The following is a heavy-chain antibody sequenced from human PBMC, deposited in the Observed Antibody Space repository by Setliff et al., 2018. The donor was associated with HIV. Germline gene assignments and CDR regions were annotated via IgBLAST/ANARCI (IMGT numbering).Heavy chain of an antibody. V-gene: IGHV5-51*01. J-gene: IGHJ4*02. CDR3: ASGRKKNYDLFSGYYRILGVDFDY. D-gene: IGHD3-3*01. CDR1: GYSFTSYW. Sequence: GESLKISCKVSGYSFTSYWIGWVRQMPGKGLEWMGIISPDDSDTRYSPSFQGQVTISADKSISTAYLQWSSLKASDTAMYYCASGRKKNYDLFSGYYRILGVDFDYWGQGTLVTVSS. CDR2: ISPDDSDT.